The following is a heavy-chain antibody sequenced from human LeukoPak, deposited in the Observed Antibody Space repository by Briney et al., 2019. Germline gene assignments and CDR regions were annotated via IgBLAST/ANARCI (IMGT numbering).Heavy chain of an antibody. D-gene: IGHD3-9*01. J-gene: IGHJ1*01. CDR3: ARGDTRYKKCPH. CDR2: ISGDGSTI. CDR1: GSSFSDYW. Sequence: SGGSLRLSCAASGSSFSDYWMHWVRQAPGEGLVSVSPISGDGSTINYADSVEGRFTISRDSAKTTLYLHMDSLRAEDPAINYSARGDTRYKKCPHWGQGTLVTVSS. V-gene: IGHV3-74*01.